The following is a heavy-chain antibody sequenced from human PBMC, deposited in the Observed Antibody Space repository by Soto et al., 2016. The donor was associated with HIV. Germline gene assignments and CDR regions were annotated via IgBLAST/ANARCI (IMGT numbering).Heavy chain of an antibody. CDR3: TKDRGTMVRGVTLYYYYYGMDV. Sequence: EVQLLESGGGLVQPGGSLRLSCAASKFTFSTYAMSWVRQAPGKGLEWVSTISNSGGTTYYADSVKGRFTIPRDNSKNTLYLQMNSLRADDTAVYYCTKDRGTMVRGVTLYYYYYGMDVWGQGTTVTVSS. J-gene: IGHJ6*02. D-gene: IGHD3-10*01. V-gene: IGHV3-23*01. CDR1: KFTFSTYA. CDR2: ISNSGGTT.